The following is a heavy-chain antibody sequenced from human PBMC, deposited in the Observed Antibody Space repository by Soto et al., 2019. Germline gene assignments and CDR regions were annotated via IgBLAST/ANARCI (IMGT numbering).Heavy chain of an antibody. D-gene: IGHD6-13*01. Sequence: ASVKVSCKASGYTFTGYYMHWVRQAPGQGLEWMGWINPNSGGTNYAQKFQGWVTMTRDTSISTAYMELSRLRSDDTAVYYCARERRYSTVSLYYYGMDVWGQGTTVTVSS. CDR1: GYTFTGYY. V-gene: IGHV1-2*04. CDR3: ARERRYSTVSLYYYGMDV. J-gene: IGHJ6*02. CDR2: INPNSGGT.